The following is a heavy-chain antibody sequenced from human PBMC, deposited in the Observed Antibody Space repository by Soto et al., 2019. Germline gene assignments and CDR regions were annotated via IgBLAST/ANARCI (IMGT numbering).Heavy chain of an antibody. CDR2: IIPIFGTP. J-gene: IGHJ4*02. Sequence: QVQVIQSGAEGKKPGASVKVSCQVSGGIFSLYLISWLRQAPGQGLEGRGGIIPIFGTPNYAQNFQGRVTITADDSTSTDYMELSGLRSEDTAVYYCARDRDDYGSGNYYNRIDFWGQGTLVTVSS. CDR1: GGIFSLYL. D-gene: IGHD3-10*01. CDR3: ARDRDDYGSGNYYNRIDF. V-gene: IGHV1-69*01.